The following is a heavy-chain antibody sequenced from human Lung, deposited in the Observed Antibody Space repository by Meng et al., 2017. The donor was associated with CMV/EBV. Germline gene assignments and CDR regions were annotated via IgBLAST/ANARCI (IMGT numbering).Heavy chain of an antibody. J-gene: IGHJ3*02. D-gene: IGHD6-25*01. CDR3: ARARAAVILDTFDI. V-gene: IGHV1-3*01. CDR2: INAGVDNT. CDR1: EYTFTSYS. Sequence: ASEYTFTSYSIHWERQAPGQGPDWIGWINAGVDNTKYSQTLEGRVTITGDTSANTAFLELSNLGSEDTAVYYCARARAAVILDTFDIWGQGTMVTVSS.